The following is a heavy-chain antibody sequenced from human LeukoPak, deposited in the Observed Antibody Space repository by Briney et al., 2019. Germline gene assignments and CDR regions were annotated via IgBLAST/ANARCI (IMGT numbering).Heavy chain of an antibody. CDR2: INHSGST. J-gene: IGHJ4*02. CDR3: ARGFTSAAAGTSSLGY. V-gene: IGHV4-34*01. D-gene: IGHD6-13*01. CDR1: GGSFSGYY. Sequence: SDTLSLTCAVYGGSFSGYYWSWIRQPPGKGLEWIGEINHSGSTNYNPSLKSRVTISVDTSKNQFSLKLSSVTAADTAVYYCARGFTSAAAGTSSLGYWGQGTLVTVSS.